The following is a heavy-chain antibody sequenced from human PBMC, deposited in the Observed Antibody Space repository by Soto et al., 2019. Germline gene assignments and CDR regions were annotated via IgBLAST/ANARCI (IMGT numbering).Heavy chain of an antibody. D-gene: IGHD3-3*01. CDR1: GDSISSHDW. CDR2: IHHSGGT. V-gene: IGHV4-4*02. Sequence: QVHLQESGPGLVTPSGTLSLTCTVSGDSISSHDWWSWVRQPPGKAMEWIGEIHHSGGTNYKPSLRSRLTISVDNSKNHFSVKLSSVTAADTAIYYCVQNGYYSLESWGQGTPVTVSS. J-gene: IGHJ4*02. CDR3: VQNGYYSLES.